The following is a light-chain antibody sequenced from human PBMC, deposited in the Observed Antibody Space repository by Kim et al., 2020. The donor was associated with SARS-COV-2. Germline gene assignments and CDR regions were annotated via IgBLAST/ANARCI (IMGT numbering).Light chain of an antibody. CDR2: WAS. Sequence: MTTINCKSSQSVLYSSNNKNYLAWYQQKPGQPPKLLIYWASTRESGVPDRFSGSGSGTDFTLTISSLQAEDVAVYYCQQYYSTPPTFGQGTKLEIK. CDR3: QQYYSTPPT. CDR1: QSVLYSSNNKNY. V-gene: IGKV4-1*01. J-gene: IGKJ2*01.